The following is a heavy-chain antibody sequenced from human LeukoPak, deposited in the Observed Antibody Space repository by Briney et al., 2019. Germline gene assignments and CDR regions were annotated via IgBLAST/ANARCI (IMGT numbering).Heavy chain of an antibody. V-gene: IGHV4-39*07. CDR3: ARAPRTGAWDMITFGGVIVHGDAFDF. J-gene: IGHJ3*01. CDR2: IYHSGST. CDR1: GGSLISTTYY. Sequence: SETLSLTCAVSGGSLISTTYYWGWIRQPPGKGLEWIGSIYHSGSTYYNPSLKSRVTVSVDMSKNQFSLQLSSVTAADTAVYYCARAPRTGAWDMITFGGVIVHGDAFDFWGQGTMVTVSS. D-gene: IGHD3-16*02.